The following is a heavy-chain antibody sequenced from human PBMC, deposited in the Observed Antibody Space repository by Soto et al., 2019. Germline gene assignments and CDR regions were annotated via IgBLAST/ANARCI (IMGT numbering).Heavy chain of an antibody. Sequence: SETLSLTCTVSGGSVSSAGYYWSWIRQPPGKGLEWIGHISYSGSTNYNPSLKSRITISVDTSKNQFSLKLSSVTAADTAVYYCARDRFYSGLDVWGQGTTVTVSS. V-gene: IGHV4-61*08. CDR2: ISYSGST. CDR3: ARDRFYSGLDV. CDR1: GGSVSSAGYY. J-gene: IGHJ6*02.